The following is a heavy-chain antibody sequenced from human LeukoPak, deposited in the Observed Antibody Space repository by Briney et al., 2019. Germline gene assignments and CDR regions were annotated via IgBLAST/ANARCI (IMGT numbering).Heavy chain of an antibody. D-gene: IGHD3-9*01. CDR3: ARQGYDILTGYYLSFDY. CDR1: GGSISSSSYY. J-gene: IGHJ4*02. CDR2: IYYSGST. Sequence: SETLSLTCTVSGGSISSSSYYWGWVRQPPGKGREWIGRIYYSGSTYYHPSLKGRFTIPVDTSKTQFSLKLSSVTAADTAVYYCARQGYDILTGYYLSFDYWGQGTLVPVSS. V-gene: IGHV4-39*01.